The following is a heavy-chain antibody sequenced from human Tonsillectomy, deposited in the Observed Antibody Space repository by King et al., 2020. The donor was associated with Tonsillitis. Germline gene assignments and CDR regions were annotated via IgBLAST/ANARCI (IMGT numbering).Heavy chain of an antibody. D-gene: IGHD3-10*01. CDR2: INHSGST. CDR3: ARVISMVRGVIYDDY. Sequence: VQLQQWGAGLLKPSETLSLTCAVYGGSFSDYYWSWIRQPPGKGLEWIGEINHSGSTNYNPSLKSRDTISVDTSKNQFSLKLSSVTAADTAVYYCARVISMVRGVIYDDYWGQGTLVTVSS. J-gene: IGHJ4*02. V-gene: IGHV4-34*01. CDR1: GGSFSDYY.